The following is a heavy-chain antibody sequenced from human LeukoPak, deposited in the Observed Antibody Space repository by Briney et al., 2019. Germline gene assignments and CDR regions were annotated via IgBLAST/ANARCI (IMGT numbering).Heavy chain of an antibody. CDR1: GYSISSGDY. V-gene: IGHV4-38-2*02. D-gene: IGHD3-10*01. Sequence: SETLSLTCTVSGYSISSGDYWGWIRQPPGKGLEWIGSIYHGGTTYYNQSLRSRVTISGVTSKKQFSLRLSSVTAADTALYYCASLNPMVRGARMYFDLWGRGTLVTVSS. J-gene: IGHJ2*01. CDR2: IYHGGTT. CDR3: ASLNPMVRGARMYFDL.